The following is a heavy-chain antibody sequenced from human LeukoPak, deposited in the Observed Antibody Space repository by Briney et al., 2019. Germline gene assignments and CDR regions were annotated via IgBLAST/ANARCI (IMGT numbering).Heavy chain of an antibody. CDR1: GYTFTGYY. J-gene: IGHJ3*02. Sequence: GASVKVSCKASGYTFTGYYMHWVRQAPGQGLEWMGWINPNSGGTNYAQKFQGRVTMTRNTSISTAYMELSRLRSDDTAVYYCARDQWTTVVSDAFDIWGQGTMVTVSS. CDR2: INPNSGGT. D-gene: IGHD4-23*01. CDR3: ARDQWTTVVSDAFDI. V-gene: IGHV1-2*02.